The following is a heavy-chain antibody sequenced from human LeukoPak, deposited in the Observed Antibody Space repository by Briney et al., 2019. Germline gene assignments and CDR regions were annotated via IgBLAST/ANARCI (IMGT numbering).Heavy chain of an antibody. CDR3: ARVATSGSYKFDY. CDR1: GFTFSSYW. Sequence: GGSLRLSCAASGFTFSSYWMSWVRQAPGKGLEWVSAISGSGGSTYYADSVKGRFTISRDNSKNTLYLQMNSLRAEDTAVYYCARVATSGSYKFDYWGQGTLVTVSS. J-gene: IGHJ4*02. CDR2: ISGSGGST. D-gene: IGHD3-10*01. V-gene: IGHV3-23*01.